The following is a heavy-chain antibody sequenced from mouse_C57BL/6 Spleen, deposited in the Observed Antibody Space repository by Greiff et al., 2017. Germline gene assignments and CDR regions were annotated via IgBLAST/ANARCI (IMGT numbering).Heavy chain of an antibody. Sequence: QVHVKQSGPELVKPGASVKISCKASGYTFTDYYINWVKQRPGQGLEWIGWIFPGSGSTYYNEKFKGKATLTVDKSSSTAYMLLSSLTSEDSAVYFCARSDYYGSSGYAMDYWGQGTSVTVSS. J-gene: IGHJ4*01. D-gene: IGHD1-1*01. CDR3: ARSDYYGSSGYAMDY. CDR2: IFPGSGST. CDR1: GYTFTDYY. V-gene: IGHV1-75*01.